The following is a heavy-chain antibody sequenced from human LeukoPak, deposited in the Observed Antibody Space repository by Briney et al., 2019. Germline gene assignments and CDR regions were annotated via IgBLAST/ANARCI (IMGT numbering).Heavy chain of an antibody. CDR1: GDSVSSNSAA. V-gene: IGHV6-1*01. CDR3: AREQLGLNDAFDI. Sequence: SQTLALTCAISGDSVSSNSAAWNWIRQSASGGLEWLGRTYYRSKWYNDYAVSVKSRITINPDTSKNQFSLQLNSVTPEDTAVYYCAREQLGLNDAFDIWGQGTMVTVSS. CDR2: TYYRSKWYN. J-gene: IGHJ3*02. D-gene: IGHD1-1*01.